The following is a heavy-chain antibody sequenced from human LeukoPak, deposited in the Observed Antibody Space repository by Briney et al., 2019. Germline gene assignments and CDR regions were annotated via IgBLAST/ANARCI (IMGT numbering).Heavy chain of an antibody. CDR1: GYTFTGYY. J-gene: IGHJ5*02. V-gene: IGHV1-2*06. CDR3: ARAHVLLWFGELSTAQNWFDP. D-gene: IGHD3-10*01. Sequence: ASVKVSCKASGYTFTGYYIHWVRQAPGQGLDWMGRINPNNGGTNYAQKFQGRVTMTRDTSISTAYMELSRLRSDDTAVYYCARAHVLLWFGELSTAQNWFDPWGQGTLVTVSS. CDR2: INPNNGGT.